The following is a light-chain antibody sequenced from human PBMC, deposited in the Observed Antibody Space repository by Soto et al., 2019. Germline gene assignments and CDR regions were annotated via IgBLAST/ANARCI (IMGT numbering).Light chain of an antibody. CDR3: QQSYSTPRT. CDR1: QSISNW. V-gene: IGKV1-39*01. Sequence: DIQMTQSPSTLSASVGDRVTITCRASQSISNWLAWYQQKPGKAPKLLIYAASSLQSGVPSRFSGSGSVTDFTLTISSLQPEDFATYYCQQSYSTPRTFGQGTKVDIK. J-gene: IGKJ1*01. CDR2: AAS.